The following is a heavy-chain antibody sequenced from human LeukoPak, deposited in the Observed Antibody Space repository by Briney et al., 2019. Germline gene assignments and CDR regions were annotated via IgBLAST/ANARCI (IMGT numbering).Heavy chain of an antibody. CDR1: GGSFSGYY. J-gene: IGHJ4*02. D-gene: IGHD3-16*01. CDR2: INHSGST. CDR3: ARWGGSPGIRRYYFDY. Sequence: SETLSLTCAVYGGSFSGYYWSWIRQPPGKGLEWIGEINHSGSTNYNPSLKSRVTISVDTSKNQFSLKLSSVTAADTAVYYCARWGGSPGIRRYYFDYWGQGTLVTVSS. V-gene: IGHV4-34*01.